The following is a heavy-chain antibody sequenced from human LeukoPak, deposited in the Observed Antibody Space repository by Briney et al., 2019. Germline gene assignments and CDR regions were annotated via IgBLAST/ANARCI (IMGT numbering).Heavy chain of an antibody. CDR2: IYYSGST. V-gene: IGHV4-59*01. J-gene: IGHJ6*02. Sequence: SETLSLTCTVSGGSISSYYWSWIRQPPGKGLEWIGYIYYSGSTNYNPSLKSRVTISVDTSKNQFSLKLSSVTAADTAVYYCARDRTYYYDSSGYYSTNYYYYYGMDVWGQGTTVTVSS. CDR3: ARDRTYYYDSSGYYSTNYYYYYGMDV. CDR1: GGSISSYY. D-gene: IGHD3-22*01.